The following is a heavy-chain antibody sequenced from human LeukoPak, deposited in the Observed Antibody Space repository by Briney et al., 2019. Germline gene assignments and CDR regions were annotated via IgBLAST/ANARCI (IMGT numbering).Heavy chain of an antibody. D-gene: IGHD6-19*01. Sequence: ASVKVSCKASGYTFTSYGISWVRQAPGQGLEWMGWISAYNGNTNYAQKLQGRVTMTTDTSTSTAYMGLRSLRSDDTAVYYCARGSSSGWYESAFDIWGQGTMVTVSS. V-gene: IGHV1-18*01. CDR1: GYTFTSYG. CDR3: ARGSSSGWYESAFDI. J-gene: IGHJ3*02. CDR2: ISAYNGNT.